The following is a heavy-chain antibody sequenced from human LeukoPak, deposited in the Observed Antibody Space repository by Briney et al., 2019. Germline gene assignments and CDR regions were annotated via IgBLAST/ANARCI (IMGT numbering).Heavy chain of an antibody. V-gene: IGHV3-7*03. CDR3: ARDTGALVTHFDY. CDR2: IKYDEIEK. J-gene: IGHJ4*02. D-gene: IGHD5-18*01. Sequence: GGSLRLSCAASGFDFSRYWMNWVRQAPGKGLEWVANIKYDEIEKYQVDSVKGRFTISRDNAKNSLYLQMNSLRVEDTAVYYCARDTGALVTHFDYWGQGTLVTVSS. CDR1: GFDFSRYW.